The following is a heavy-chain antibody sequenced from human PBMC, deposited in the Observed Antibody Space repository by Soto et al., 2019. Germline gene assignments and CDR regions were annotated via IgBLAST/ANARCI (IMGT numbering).Heavy chain of an antibody. J-gene: IGHJ4*02. CDR2: IYYNGDT. V-gene: IGHV4-30-4*01. D-gene: IGHD3-3*01. CDR3: AREGGDFVPGPYY. Sequence: QVRLQESGPKLVRPSQTLSLTCSVSGVSINRGDYYWSWIRQSPGRGLEWIGSIYYNGDTNYNSSLGSPVTMSLDTSKNQFFLDLPSVGAADTAVYFLAREGGDFVPGPYYWGQGTLITGSS. CDR1: GVSINRGDYY.